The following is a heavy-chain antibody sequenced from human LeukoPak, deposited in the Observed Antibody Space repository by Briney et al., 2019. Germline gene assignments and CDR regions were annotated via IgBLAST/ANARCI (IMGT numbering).Heavy chain of an antibody. CDR1: GFTFSSYA. V-gene: IGHV3-23*01. Sequence: PGGSLRLSCAASGFTFSSYAMSWVRQAPGKGLEWVSAISGSGGSTYYADSVKGRFTISRDNSKNTLYLQMNSLRAEDTAVYYCAKTGILGDCSSTSCLEDLDIWGQGTMVTVSS. CDR3: AKTGILGDCSSTSCLEDLDI. CDR2: ISGSGGST. J-gene: IGHJ3*02. D-gene: IGHD2-2*01.